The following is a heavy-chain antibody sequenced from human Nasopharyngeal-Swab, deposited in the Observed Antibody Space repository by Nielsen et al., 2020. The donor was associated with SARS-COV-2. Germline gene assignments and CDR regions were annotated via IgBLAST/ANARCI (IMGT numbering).Heavy chain of an antibody. D-gene: IGHD3-3*01. J-gene: IGHJ5*02. CDR2: INTNTGNP. CDR3: ARDLRLRFLEWTNWFDP. CDR1: GYTFTSYA. V-gene: IGHV7-4-1*02. Sequence: AAVKVSCKASGYTFTSYAMNWVRQAPGQGLEWMGWINTNTGNPTYAQGFTGRFVFSLDTSVSTAYLQISSLKAEDTAVYYCARDLRLRFLEWTNWFDPWSQGTLVTVSS.